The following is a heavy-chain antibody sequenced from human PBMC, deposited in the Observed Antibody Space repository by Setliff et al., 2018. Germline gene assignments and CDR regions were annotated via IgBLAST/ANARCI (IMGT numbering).Heavy chain of an antibody. CDR2: ISHSGST. J-gene: IGHJ5*02. V-gene: IGHV4-59*11. D-gene: IGHD6-19*01. CDR1: GGSIGSHY. CDR3: ARGAVAASPNRFDP. Sequence: PSETLSLTCSVSGGSIGSHYWTWIRQPPGKGLELIGHISHSGSTNYNPSLRSRVTISLDTSKNQFSLNVTSVIAADTAVYYCARGAVAASPNRFDPWGQGTLVTVSS.